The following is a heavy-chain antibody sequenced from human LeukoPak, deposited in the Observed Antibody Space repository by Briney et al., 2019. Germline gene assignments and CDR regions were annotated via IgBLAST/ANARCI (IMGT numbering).Heavy chain of an antibody. CDR2: IWNDGSNK. CDR3: AKDAQRGFDYSNSLEH. Sequence: GGSLRLSCATSGFTFSHYGMHWVRQAPGKGLEWVAVIWNDGSNKYYGYSVKGRFTISRDNSKNTLYLQMNSLTVEDTAVYYCAKDAQRGFDYSNSLEHWGQGTLVTVSS. D-gene: IGHD4-11*01. V-gene: IGHV3-33*06. J-gene: IGHJ5*02. CDR1: GFTFSHYG.